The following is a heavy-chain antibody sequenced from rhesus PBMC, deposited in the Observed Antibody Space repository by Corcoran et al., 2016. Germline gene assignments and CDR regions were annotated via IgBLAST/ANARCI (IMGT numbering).Heavy chain of an antibody. CDR3: TRGGSGWSGYFDY. J-gene: IGHJ4*01. Sequence: EVQLVESGGGLVQPGGSLRLSCAASGFTFSNFWMSWVRQAPGKGLDWVGRIKNKAECGKAEDAEAVKGRFTISRDDSKNTLYLQMNSLKTEDTAVYYCTRGGSGWSGYFDYWGQGVLVTVSS. V-gene: IGHV3-16*02. CDR1: GFTFSNFW. D-gene: IGHD6S26*01. CDR2: IKNKAECGKA.